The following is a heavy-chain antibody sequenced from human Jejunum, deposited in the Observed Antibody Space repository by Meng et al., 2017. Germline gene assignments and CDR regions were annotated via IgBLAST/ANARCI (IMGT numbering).Heavy chain of an antibody. J-gene: IGHJ4*02. CDR2: IYYSGNT. Sequence: QLQLQESGPGLVKPSETLSLTCTVSDDSITSSTYYWGWTRPPPGRGLEGIGSIYYSGNTHYSSSLKSRVSISVDTSKNHFSLRLDSLTAADTAVYYCARGGGDSYGTFDSWGRGTLVTVSS. CDR1: DDSITSSTYY. V-gene: IGHV4-39*02. CDR3: ARGGGDSYGTFDS. D-gene: IGHD2-21*01.